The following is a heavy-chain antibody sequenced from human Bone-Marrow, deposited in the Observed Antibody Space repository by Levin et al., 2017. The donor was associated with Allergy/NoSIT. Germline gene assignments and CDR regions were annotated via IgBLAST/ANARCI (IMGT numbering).Heavy chain of an antibody. D-gene: IGHD6-6*01. CDR3: AKRQYSIATHPFDF. J-gene: IGHJ4*02. CDR2: MTGTGGTV. Sequence: GGSLRLSCSASGFIFGSYAMSWVRQAPGKGLEWISSMTGTGGTVYYADSVKGRFTISRDNSKSTLYLQMNALGAEDTARYYCAKRQYSIATHPFDFWGQGTLVAVSS. V-gene: IGHV3-23*01. CDR1: GFIFGSYA.